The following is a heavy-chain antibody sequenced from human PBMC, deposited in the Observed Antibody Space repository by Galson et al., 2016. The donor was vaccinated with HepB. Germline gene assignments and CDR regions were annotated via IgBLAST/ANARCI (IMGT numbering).Heavy chain of an antibody. V-gene: IGHV2-5*02. CDR1: GFSLITSGVG. Sequence: PALVKPTQTLTLTCSFSGFSLITSGVGVGWIRQPPGKALEWLALIYWDGDKRYSLSLTNRLTITKDTSRDQVVLSMTNMDPMDTATYYCAAVLVPAALPWFDPWGQGTLVIVSS. J-gene: IGHJ5*02. D-gene: IGHD2-2*02. CDR3: AAVLVPAALPWFDP. CDR2: IYWDGDK.